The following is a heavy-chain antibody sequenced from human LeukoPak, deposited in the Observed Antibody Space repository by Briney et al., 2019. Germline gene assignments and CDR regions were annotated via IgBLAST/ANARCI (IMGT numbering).Heavy chain of an antibody. CDR1: GFTFSSYA. J-gene: IGHJ6*03. D-gene: IGHD6-13*01. CDR2: ISYDGSNK. CDR3: AKDAYSSSLYYYYYMDV. Sequence: GGSLRLSCAASGFTFSSYAMHWVRQAPGKGLEWVAVISYDGSNKYYADSVKGRFTISRDNSKNTLYLQMNSLRAEDTAVYYCAKDAYSSSLYYYYYMDVWGKGTTVTVSS. V-gene: IGHV3-30*04.